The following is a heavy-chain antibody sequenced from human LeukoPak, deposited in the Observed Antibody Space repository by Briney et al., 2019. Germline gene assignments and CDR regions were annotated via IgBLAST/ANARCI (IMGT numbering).Heavy chain of an antibody. CDR2: ISYDGRNI. J-gene: IGHJ6*03. CDR1: GFTFSSYA. V-gene: IGHV3-30*04. D-gene: IGHD4-17*01. Sequence: PGRSLRLSCAASGFTFSSYAMHWVRQAPGKGLEWVAVISYDGRNIYYADSVKGRFTISRDNSKNTLYLQMNSLRAEDTAVYYCARDKPTVTKFYYYYYMDVWGKGTTVTVSS. CDR3: ARDKPTVTKFYYYYYMDV.